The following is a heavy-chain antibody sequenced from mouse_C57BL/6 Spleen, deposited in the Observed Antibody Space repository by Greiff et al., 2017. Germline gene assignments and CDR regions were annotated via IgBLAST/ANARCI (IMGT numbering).Heavy chain of an antibody. J-gene: IGHJ1*03. D-gene: IGHD1-1*01. CDR2: IHPNSGST. V-gene: IGHV1-64*01. CDR3: ANFGSRYFDV. CDR1: GYTFTSYW. Sequence: VQLQQSGAELVKPGASVKLSCKASGYTFTSYWMHWVKQRPGQGLEWIGMIHPNSGSTNYNEKFKSKATLTVDKSSSTAYMQLSRLTSEDSAVYYCANFGSRYFDVWGTGTTVTVSS.